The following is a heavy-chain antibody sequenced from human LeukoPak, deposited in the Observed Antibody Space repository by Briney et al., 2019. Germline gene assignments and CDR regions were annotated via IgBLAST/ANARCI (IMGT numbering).Heavy chain of an antibody. CDR2: IYGGGAT. J-gene: IGHJ5*02. Sequence: PGGSLRLSCAASGFTVNNNYMSWVRQAPGKGLEWVSIIYGGGATYYADSVKGRFTISRDNSKNTLYLQMNSLRAEDTAVYYCAKDRCSSTSCYLWGGNWFDPWGQGTLVTVSS. CDR1: GFTVNNNY. V-gene: IGHV3-53*05. CDR3: AKDRCSSTSCYLWGGNWFDP. D-gene: IGHD2-2*01.